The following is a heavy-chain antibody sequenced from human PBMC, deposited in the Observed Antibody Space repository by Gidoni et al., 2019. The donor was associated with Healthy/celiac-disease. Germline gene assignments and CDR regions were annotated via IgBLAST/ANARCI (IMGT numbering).Heavy chain of an antibody. D-gene: IGHD1-7*01. CDR2: ISGSGGST. Sequence: EVQLLESGGGLVQPGGSLRLSCAASGFPFSSYAMSWVRQAPGKGLEWVSAISGSGGSTYYADSVKGRFTISRDNSKNTLYLQMNSLRAEDTAVYYCAKDGTIGLELHAAGYYYYGMDVWGQGTTVTVSS. CDR3: AKDGTIGLELHAAGYYYYGMDV. CDR1: GFPFSSYA. J-gene: IGHJ6*02. V-gene: IGHV3-23*01.